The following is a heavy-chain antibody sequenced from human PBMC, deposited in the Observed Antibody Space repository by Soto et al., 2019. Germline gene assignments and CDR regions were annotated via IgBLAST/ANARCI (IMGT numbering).Heavy chain of an antibody. V-gene: IGHV3-30-3*01. D-gene: IGHD1-1*01. CDR2: ISYDGSNK. Sequence: QVQLVESGGGVVQPGMSLRLSCAASGFTFSSYAMHWVRQAPGKGLEWVAVISYDGSNKYYADSVKGRFTISSDNSKNTLYLQMNSLRAADTAVYYCARDRLRYNWNNFPNYYSGMDVWGQGTTVTVSS. CDR1: GFTFSSYA. CDR3: ARDRLRYNWNNFPNYYSGMDV. J-gene: IGHJ6*02.